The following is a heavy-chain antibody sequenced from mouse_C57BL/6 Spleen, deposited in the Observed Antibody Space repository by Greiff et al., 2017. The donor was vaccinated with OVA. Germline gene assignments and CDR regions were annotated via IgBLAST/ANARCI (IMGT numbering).Heavy chain of an antibody. Sequence: VQLQQSGAELVRPGSSVKLSCKASGYTFTSYWMHWVKQRPIQGLEWIGNIDPSDSETHYNQKFKDKATLTVDKSSSTAYMQLSSLTSEDSAVYYCARGDGNYVPFDYWGQGTTLTVSS. V-gene: IGHV1-52*01. CDR1: GYTFTSYW. CDR3: ARGDGNYVPFDY. CDR2: IDPSDSET. D-gene: IGHD2-1*01. J-gene: IGHJ2*01.